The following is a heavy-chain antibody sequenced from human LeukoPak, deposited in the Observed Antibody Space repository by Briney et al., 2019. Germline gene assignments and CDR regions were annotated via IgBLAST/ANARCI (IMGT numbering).Heavy chain of an antibody. V-gene: IGHV4-61*01. CDR1: GVSINTCCYY. CDR3: ARGRSFSFDFDS. D-gene: IGHD6-19*01. J-gene: IGHJ4*02. CDR2: KYYSGST. Sequence: SETLSLTCAVSGVSINTCCYYWTWIRQPPGKGLEWIGYKYYSGSTRYNSSLRSRLSLSLDTSNNQFSLKLSSVTAADTAVYYCARGRSFSFDFDSWGQGTLVIVSS.